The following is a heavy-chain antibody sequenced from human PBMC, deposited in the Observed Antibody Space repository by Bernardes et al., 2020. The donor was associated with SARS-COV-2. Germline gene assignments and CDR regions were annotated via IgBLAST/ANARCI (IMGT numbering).Heavy chain of an antibody. V-gene: IGHV1-69*13. J-gene: IGHJ4*02. CDR1: GGTFSSYA. D-gene: IGHD6-19*01. CDR3: ARHGWGIGIAVAGTGFDY. Sequence: SVKVSCKASGGTFSSYAISWVRQAPGQGLEWMGRIIPIFGTANYAQKFQGRVTITADESTSTAYMELSSLRSEDTAVYYCARHGWGIGIAVAGTGFDYWGQGTLVTVSS. CDR2: IIPIFGTA.